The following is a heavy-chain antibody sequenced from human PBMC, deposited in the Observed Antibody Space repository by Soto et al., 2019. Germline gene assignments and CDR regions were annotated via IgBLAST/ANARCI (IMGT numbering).Heavy chain of an antibody. V-gene: IGHV3-30-3*01. CDR3: ARDLASASGTFDY. D-gene: IGHD1-1*01. CDR2: ISYDGSNK. J-gene: IGHJ4*02. CDR1: GFTFSSYA. Sequence: VGSLRLSCAASGFTFSSYAMHWVRQAPGKGLEWVAVISYDGSNKYYADSVKGRFTISRDNSKNTLYLQMNSLRAEDTAVYYCARDLASASGTFDYWGQGTLVTVSS.